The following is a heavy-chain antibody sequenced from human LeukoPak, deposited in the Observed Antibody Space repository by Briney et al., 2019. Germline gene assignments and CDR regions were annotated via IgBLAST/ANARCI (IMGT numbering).Heavy chain of an antibody. CDR3: ARVARQFFMDV. V-gene: IGHV4-4*07. Sequence: SETLSLTCTVSGGSINNYYWNWIRQPAGKGLEWIGRLSPSGSTNYNPSLKSRVTMSVDTSNNQFSLKLTSVTAADSAIYCCARVARQFFMDVWGKGTTVTIS. D-gene: IGHD5-24*01. CDR2: LSPSGST. CDR1: GGSINNYY. J-gene: IGHJ6*03.